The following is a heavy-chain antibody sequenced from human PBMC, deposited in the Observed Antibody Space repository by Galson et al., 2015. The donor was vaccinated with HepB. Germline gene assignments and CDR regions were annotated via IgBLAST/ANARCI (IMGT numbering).Heavy chain of an antibody. CDR1: GFTFSNYG. Sequence: SLRLSCAASGFTFSNYGMYWVRQTPGKGLEWVAFIRYDGSNKYYEDSVKGRFTISRDNSKNTLYLQMNSLRVEDTAVYYCASLWEDIVVMPPESYSAMDVWGQGTTVTVSS. CDR3: ASLWEDIVVMPPESYSAMDV. CDR2: IRYDGSNK. D-gene: IGHD2-2*01. J-gene: IGHJ6*02. V-gene: IGHV3-30*02.